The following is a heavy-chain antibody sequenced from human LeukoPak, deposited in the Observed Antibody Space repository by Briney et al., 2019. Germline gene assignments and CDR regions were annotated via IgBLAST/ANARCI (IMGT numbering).Heavy chain of an antibody. J-gene: IGHJ4*02. CDR2: IRYDVNNK. Sequence: GGSLRLSCAASGFTFSNYGMHWVRQAPGKGLEWVTFIRYDVNNKYYADSVKGRFTISRDNSKNTLHLQMHSLRAEDTAVYYCARDIGPLDYWGQGTLVTVSS. D-gene: IGHD2-15*01. CDR3: ARDIGPLDY. CDR1: GFTFSNYG. V-gene: IGHV3-30*02.